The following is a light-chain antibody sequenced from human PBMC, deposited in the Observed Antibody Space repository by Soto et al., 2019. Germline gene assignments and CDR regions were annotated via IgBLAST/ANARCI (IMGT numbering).Light chain of an antibody. CDR2: EVS. CDR3: SSYTSSSTYV. CDR1: SSDVGGYNY. J-gene: IGLJ1*01. V-gene: IGLV2-14*01. Sequence: QSALTQPASVCGSPGQSITISCTGTSSDVGGYNYVSWYQHHPGKAPKLMIYEVSNRPSGVSNRFSGSKSGNTASLTISGLQAEDEADYYCSSYTSSSTYVFGTGTKLTVL.